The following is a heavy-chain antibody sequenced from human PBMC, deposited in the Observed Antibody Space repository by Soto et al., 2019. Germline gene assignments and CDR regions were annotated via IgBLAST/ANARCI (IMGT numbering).Heavy chain of an antibody. D-gene: IGHD1-26*01. J-gene: IGHJ4*02. CDR1: GFTVSSNY. Sequence: EVQLVETGGGLIQPGGSLRLSCAASGFTVSSNYMTWVRQAPGKGLEWVSVIYSDGTTYYADSVKGRFTISRDDSKSTLYLQMNSLRAEDTAVYYCARDPSHSYYTLFYYFDYWGQGTLVTVSS. V-gene: IGHV3-53*02. CDR3: ARDPSHSYYTLFYYFDY. CDR2: IYSDGTT.